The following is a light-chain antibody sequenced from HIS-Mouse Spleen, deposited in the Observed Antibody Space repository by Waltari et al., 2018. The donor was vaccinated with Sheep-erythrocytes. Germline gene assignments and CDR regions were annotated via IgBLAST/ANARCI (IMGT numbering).Light chain of an antibody. J-gene: IGLJ3*02. V-gene: IGLV2-23*01. CDR3: CSYAGSSTWV. Sequence: QSALTQPASVSASPGQSSSLSCTGTSGHVGCYTLAPSYKRHPGKAPKLMIYEGSKRPSGVSNRFSGSKSGNTASLTISGLQAEDEADYYCCSYAGSSTWVFGGGTKLTVL. CDR2: EGS. CDR1: SGHVGCYTL.